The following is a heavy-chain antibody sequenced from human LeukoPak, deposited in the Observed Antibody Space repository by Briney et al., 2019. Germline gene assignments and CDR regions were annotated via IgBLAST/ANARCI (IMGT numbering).Heavy chain of an antibody. J-gene: IGHJ4*02. CDR3: ARGVRAAMFTIEH. CDR2: IYHDGST. Sequence: SETLSLTCAVSGYSISSGYYWGWTRQPPGKGLEWIGSIYHDGSTYYNPSLKSRVTILADTTKNQFSLKLSSVTAADTAVYYCARGVRAAMFTIEHWGQGTLVTVSP. CDR1: GYSISSGYY. V-gene: IGHV4-38-2*01. D-gene: IGHD5-18*01.